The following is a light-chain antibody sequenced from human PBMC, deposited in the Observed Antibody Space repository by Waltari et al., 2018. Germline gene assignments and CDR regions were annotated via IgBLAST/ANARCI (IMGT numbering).Light chain of an antibody. J-gene: IGKJ2*01. CDR3: MQGTHWPYT. Sequence: DVVMTQSALSLPVIPGQPASISCMSSQSLFHSYANTYLMWFQQRPGQSPRRLIYKVSNRVSGVPDRFSGSCSDTDLTLKLSRVEADDVGVYYCMQGTHWPYTFGQGTRLDI. CDR2: KVS. CDR1: QSLFHSYANTY. V-gene: IGKV2-30*02.